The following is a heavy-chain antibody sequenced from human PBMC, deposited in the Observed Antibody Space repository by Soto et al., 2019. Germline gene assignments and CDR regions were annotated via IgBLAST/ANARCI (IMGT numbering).Heavy chain of an antibody. J-gene: IGHJ4*02. Sequence: GGSLRLSCAASGFTFSSYAMSWVRQAPGKGLEWVSAISGSGGSTYYADSVKGRFTISRDNSKNTLNLQMNSLRAEDTAVYYCAKDRGHNYYDSSGPFDYWGQGTLVTVSS. V-gene: IGHV3-23*01. CDR1: GFTFSSYA. CDR2: ISGSGGST. D-gene: IGHD3-22*01. CDR3: AKDRGHNYYDSSGPFDY.